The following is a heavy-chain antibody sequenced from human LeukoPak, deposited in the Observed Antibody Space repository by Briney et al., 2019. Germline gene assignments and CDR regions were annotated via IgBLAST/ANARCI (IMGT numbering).Heavy chain of an antibody. CDR1: GFTFSSYS. CDR3: AREGWELLSRHWFDP. J-gene: IGHJ5*02. CDR2: ISSSSSYI. V-gene: IGHV3-21*01. D-gene: IGHD1-26*01. Sequence: PGGSLRLSCAASGFTFSSYSMNWVRQAPGKGLEWVSSISSSSSYIYYADSVKGRFTISRDNAKNSLYLQMNSLRAEDTAVYYCAREGWELLSRHWFDPWGQGTLVTVSS.